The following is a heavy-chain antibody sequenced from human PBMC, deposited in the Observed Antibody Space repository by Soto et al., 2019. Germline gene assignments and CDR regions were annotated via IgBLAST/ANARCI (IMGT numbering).Heavy chain of an antibody. Sequence: EVQLLESGGGLVQPGGSLRLSCAASGFTFSSYAMSWVRQAPGKGLEWVSAISGSGGSTYYADSVKGRFTISRDNSKNTLHLQMNSLRAEDTAVYYCAKVPLPSGGSLYYYYGMDVWGQGTTVTVSS. V-gene: IGHV3-23*01. CDR2: ISGSGGST. CDR3: AKVPLPSGGSLYYYYGMDV. D-gene: IGHD3-10*01. J-gene: IGHJ6*02. CDR1: GFTFSSYA.